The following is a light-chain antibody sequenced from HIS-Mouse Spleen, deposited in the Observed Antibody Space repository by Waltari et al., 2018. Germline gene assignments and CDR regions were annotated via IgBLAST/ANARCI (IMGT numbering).Light chain of an antibody. CDR2: GVS. CDR3: SSYTSSSFNVV. V-gene: IGLV2-14*03. CDR1: SSDVGGYNY. J-gene: IGLJ2*01. Sequence: QSALTQPASVSGSPGQSITISCTGTSSDVGGYNYVSWYQQHPGKAPKLMIYGVSNRPSGVSMRFSGSKSGNTASLTISGLQAEDEADYYCSSYTSSSFNVVFGGGTKLTVL.